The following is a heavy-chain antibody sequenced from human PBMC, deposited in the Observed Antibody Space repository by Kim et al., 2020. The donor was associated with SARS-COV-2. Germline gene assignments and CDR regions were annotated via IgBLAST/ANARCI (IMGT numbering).Heavy chain of an antibody. CDR1: GDPISTNNYY. J-gene: IGHJ5*02. CDR2: IHYSGST. V-gene: IGHV4-39*01. D-gene: IGHD6-6*01. Sequence: SETLSLTCTVSGDPISTNNYYWGWIRQPPGKGLEWIGSIHYSGSTYYNPSLKSRVTISVDTSKNQFSLKLSSVIATDTAVYYCARHEYSSSSVNWFDPWGQGTLVTVSS. CDR3: ARHEYSSSSVNWFDP.